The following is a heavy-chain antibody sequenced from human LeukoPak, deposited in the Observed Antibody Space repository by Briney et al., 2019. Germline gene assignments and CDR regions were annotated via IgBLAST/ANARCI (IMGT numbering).Heavy chain of an antibody. Sequence: PGGSLRLSCAASGFTFSSYAMSWVRQAPGKGLEWVSAISGSGGSTYYADSVKGRFTISRDNSKNTLYLQMNSLRAEDTAVYYCAKRSGYDSPSSGWYYFGYWGQGTLVTVSS. CDR1: GFTFSSYA. CDR3: AKRSGYDSPSSGWYYFGY. J-gene: IGHJ4*02. CDR2: ISGSGGST. D-gene: IGHD5-12*01. V-gene: IGHV3-23*01.